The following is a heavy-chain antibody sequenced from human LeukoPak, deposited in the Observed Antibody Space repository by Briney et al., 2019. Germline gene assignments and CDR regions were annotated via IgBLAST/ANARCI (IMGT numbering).Heavy chain of an antibody. V-gene: IGHV1-8*01. CDR3: VRDGEGVTISVNYWFDP. Sequence: GASVKVSCKASGFTFTNCDINWVRQATGQGLEWIGWMNPRNGNTGYAQKFQGRVTMTRDTSISTAYMELRSLRSEDTAVYYCVRDGEGVTISVNYWFDPWGQGTLVTVSS. D-gene: IGHD3-10*01. CDR2: MNPRNGNT. J-gene: IGHJ5*02. CDR1: GFTFTNCD.